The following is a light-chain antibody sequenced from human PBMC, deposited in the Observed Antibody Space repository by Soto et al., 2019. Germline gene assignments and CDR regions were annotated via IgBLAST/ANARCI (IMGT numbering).Light chain of an antibody. Sequence: EIVMTQSPATLSVSPGERVTLSCRASQSVSGNLAWYQQKPGQAPRLLIYGASTRATGIPARFGGGGSGTEFTLTISSLQSEDFAVYYCQQYNNWLFTFGGGTRVEIK. V-gene: IGKV3-15*01. J-gene: IGKJ4*01. CDR2: GAS. CDR3: QQYNNWLFT. CDR1: QSVSGN.